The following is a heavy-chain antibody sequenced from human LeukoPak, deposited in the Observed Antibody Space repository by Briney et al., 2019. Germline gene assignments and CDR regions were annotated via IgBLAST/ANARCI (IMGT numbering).Heavy chain of an antibody. CDR2: ISYAVTS. V-gene: IGHV4-59*01. J-gene: IGHJ4*02. Sequence: SETLSLTCTVSGGSISTYYWSWIRQPPGKGLEWIGYISYAVTSNYNPSLKSRVTISVNSSKTLFSLKLSSVTAADTAVDYCARVGDWNDLVYWGQGTLVTVSS. CDR3: ARVGDWNDLVY. D-gene: IGHD1-1*01. CDR1: GGSISTYY.